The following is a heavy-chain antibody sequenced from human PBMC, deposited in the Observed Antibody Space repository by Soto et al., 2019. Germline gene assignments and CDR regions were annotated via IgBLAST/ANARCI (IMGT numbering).Heavy chain of an antibody. CDR3: AKGPTVFGAVISFEYYYGMYV. CDR1: GFTFSTSA. V-gene: IGHV3-23*01. J-gene: IGHJ6*02. D-gene: IGHD3-3*01. CDR2: ISGSGAGT. Sequence: PGGSLRLSCTASGFTFSTSAMSWVRQAPGRGLEWVSGISGSGAGTYYADSVKGRFTISRDNSKNTLYLQMSGLKAEDAAVYYCAKGPTVFGAVISFEYYYGMYVWGQGTPVTASS.